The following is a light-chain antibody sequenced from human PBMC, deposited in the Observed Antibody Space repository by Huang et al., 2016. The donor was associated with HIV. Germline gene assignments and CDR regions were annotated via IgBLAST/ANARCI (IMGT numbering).Light chain of an antibody. V-gene: IGKV1-9*01. J-gene: IGKJ4*01. CDR3: QQLNSYPLT. Sequence: IQLTQSPSSLSASVGDRVTITCRARQGISNYVAWYQQKPGKAPKLLIYAASTLQSGVPSRFSGSGSVTNFTLTISSLQPEDFATYYCQQLNSYPLTFGGGAKVEIK. CDR2: AAS. CDR1: QGISNY.